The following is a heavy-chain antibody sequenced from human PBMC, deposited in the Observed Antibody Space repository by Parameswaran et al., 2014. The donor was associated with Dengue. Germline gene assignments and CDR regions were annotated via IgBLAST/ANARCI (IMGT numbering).Heavy chain of an antibody. CDR2: IYYSGST. D-gene: IGHD6-6*01. J-gene: IGHJ6*02. CDR3: ARGYSSSSYYYYYGMDV. Sequence: VRQAPGKGLEWIGYIYYSGSTNYNPSLKSRVTISVDTSKNQFSLKLSSVTAADTAVYYCARGYSSSSYYYYYGMDVWGQGTTVTVSS. V-gene: IGHV4-59*01.